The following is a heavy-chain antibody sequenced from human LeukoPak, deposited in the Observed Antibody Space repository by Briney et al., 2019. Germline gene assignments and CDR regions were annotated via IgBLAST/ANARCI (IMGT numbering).Heavy chain of an antibody. J-gene: IGHJ3*02. CDR1: AYTFTRYY. V-gene: IGHV1-2*02. CDR2: INPNSGGT. Sequence: EASVKVSCKASAYTFTRYYIHWVRQAPGQGLEWMGWINPNSGGTNYAQKFQGRVTMTRDTSISTAYMELSRLRSDDTAVYYCARGTGWYNDAFDIWGHGTMVTVSS. D-gene: IGHD6-19*01. CDR3: ARGTGWYNDAFDI.